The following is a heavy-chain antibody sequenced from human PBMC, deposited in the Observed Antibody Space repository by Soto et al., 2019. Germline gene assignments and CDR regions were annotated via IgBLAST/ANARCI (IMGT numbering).Heavy chain of an antibody. Sequence: KPSETLSLTCAVYGGSFSCYYWNWIRQPPGKGLEWIGEIDHSGYTNYNPSLKSRVTISVDTSMNQFSLRLTSVTAADTAVYYCARVRDWFDPWGQGTLVTVSS. CDR2: IDHSGYT. CDR3: ARVRDWFDP. D-gene: IGHD3-3*01. CDR1: GGSFSCYY. J-gene: IGHJ5*02. V-gene: IGHV4-34*01.